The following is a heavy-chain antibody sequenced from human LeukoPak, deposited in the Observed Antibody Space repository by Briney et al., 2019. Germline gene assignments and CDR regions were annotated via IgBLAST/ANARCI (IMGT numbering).Heavy chain of an antibody. CDR2: INGDGSVK. J-gene: IGHJ4*02. D-gene: IGHD6-6*01. Sequence: GGSLRLSCAASGFTFSSLWMNWVRQAPGMGLEWVANINGDGSVKHYVDSVKGRFTISRDNARNSLFLQMDSLRAEDTAVYFCARDPRAAPHFDYWGQGTLVTVSS. V-gene: IGHV3-7*01. CDR3: ARDPRAAPHFDY. CDR1: GFTFSSLW.